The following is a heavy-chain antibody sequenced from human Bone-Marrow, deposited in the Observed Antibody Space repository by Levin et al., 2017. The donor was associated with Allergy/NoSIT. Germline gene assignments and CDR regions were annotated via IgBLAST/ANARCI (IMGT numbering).Heavy chain of an antibody. CDR2: ISSTVSNT. CDR1: GFTFSNYV. V-gene: IGHV3-23*01. Sequence: GGSLRLSCAASGFTFSNYVMSWVRQAPGKGLEWVSSISSTVSNTYYADSVKGRFTISRDNSKTTLYLQMNSLRDEDTALYYGANGPVAAPGNFEIWGQGTMVTVSS. CDR3: ANGPVAAPGNFEI. D-gene: IGHD6-19*01. J-gene: IGHJ3*02.